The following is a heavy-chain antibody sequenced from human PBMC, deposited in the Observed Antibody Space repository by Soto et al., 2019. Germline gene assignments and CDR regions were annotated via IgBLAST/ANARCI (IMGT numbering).Heavy chain of an antibody. CDR1: GGSFSGYY. Sequence: ETLSLTCAVYGGSFSGYYWSWIRQPPGKGLEWIGEINHSGSTNYNPSLKSRVTISVDTSKNQFSLKLSSVTAADTAVYYCARAYYYDSSGYYYDAFDIWGQGTMVTVSS. D-gene: IGHD3-22*01. CDR2: INHSGST. J-gene: IGHJ3*02. CDR3: ARAYYYDSSGYYYDAFDI. V-gene: IGHV4-34*01.